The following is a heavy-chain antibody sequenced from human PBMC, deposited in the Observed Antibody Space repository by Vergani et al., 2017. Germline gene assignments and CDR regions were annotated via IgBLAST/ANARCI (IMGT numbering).Heavy chain of an antibody. D-gene: IGHD3-22*01. J-gene: IGHJ4*02. Sequence: EVQLLESGGGLVQPGGSLRLSCAASGFTFSSYAMSWVRQAPGKGLEWVSDISGSGGSTYYADSVKGRFTISRDNSKNTLYLQMNSLRAEDTAVYYCAKGPYYYDSSGKGDFDYWGQGTLVTVSS. V-gene: IGHV3-23*01. CDR3: AKGPYYYDSSGKGDFDY. CDR2: ISGSGGST. CDR1: GFTFSSYA.